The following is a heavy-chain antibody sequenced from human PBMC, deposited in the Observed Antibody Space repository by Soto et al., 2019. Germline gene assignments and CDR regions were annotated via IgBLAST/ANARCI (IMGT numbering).Heavy chain of an antibody. CDR2: ISGSGGST. D-gene: IGHD1-1*01. J-gene: IGHJ6*02. V-gene: IGHV3-23*01. CDR1: GFTFSSYA. CDR3: AKDENWLGYHYHDMDV. Sequence: GGSLRLSCAASGFTFSSYAMSWVRQAPGKGLEWVSAISGSGGSTYYADSVKGRFTISRDNSKNTLYLQMNSLRAEDTAVYYCAKDENWLGYHYHDMDVWGQGTTVTVSS.